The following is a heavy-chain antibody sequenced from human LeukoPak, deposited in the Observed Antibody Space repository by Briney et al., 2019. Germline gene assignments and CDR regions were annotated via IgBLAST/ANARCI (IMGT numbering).Heavy chain of an antibody. V-gene: IGHV3-23*01. CDR2: ISGSGGST. CDR3: ARDLAYYDILTGPRNYMDV. D-gene: IGHD3-9*01. J-gene: IGHJ6*03. CDR1: GFTFSSYA. Sequence: GGSLRLSCAASGFTFSSYAMSWVRQAPGKGLEWVSAISGSGGSTYYADSVKGRFTISRDNSKNTLYLQMNSLRAEGTAVYYCARDLAYYDILTGPRNYMDVWGKGTTVTISS.